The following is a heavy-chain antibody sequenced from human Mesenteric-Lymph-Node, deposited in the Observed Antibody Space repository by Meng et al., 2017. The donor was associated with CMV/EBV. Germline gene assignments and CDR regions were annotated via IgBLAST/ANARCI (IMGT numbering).Heavy chain of an antibody. J-gene: IGHJ4*02. Sequence: GESLKISCAASGFTFSSYWMHWVRQAPGKGLVWVSRINSDGSSTSYADSVKGRFTISRDNAKNTLYLQMNSLRAEDTAVYYCARDASYDYSSTSCIDWGQGTLVTVSS. V-gene: IGHV3-74*01. CDR2: INSDGSST. CDR3: ARDASYDYSSTSCID. CDR1: GFTFSSYW. D-gene: IGHD2-2*01.